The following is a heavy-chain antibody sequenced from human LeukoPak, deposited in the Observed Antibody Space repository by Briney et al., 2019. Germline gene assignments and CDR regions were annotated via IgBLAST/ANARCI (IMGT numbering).Heavy chain of an antibody. D-gene: IGHD1-26*01. CDR2: ISGPGGST. Sequence: GGSLRLSCAASGFTFSTYAMSWVRQAPGKGLQWVSHISGPGGSTYYADSVRGRFTISRDNSKNTLYLQMNSLRVEDTAVYYCARLSGRREGFDYWGQGTLVTVSS. V-gene: IGHV3-23*01. CDR3: ARLSGRREGFDY. CDR1: GFTFSTYA. J-gene: IGHJ4*02.